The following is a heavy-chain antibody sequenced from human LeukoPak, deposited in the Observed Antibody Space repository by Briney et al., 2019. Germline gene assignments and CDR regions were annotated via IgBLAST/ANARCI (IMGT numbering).Heavy chain of an antibody. CDR1: GFPFRSYN. D-gene: IGHD6-6*01. Sequence: GGSLRLSCGASGFPFRSYNKNWVRHAPGEGVEWVSSICNSSNYIYYADSVKGRFTISRDNAKNSLYLQMNSLRAEDTAVYYCAREGVGSSSSHYYYYYGMDVWGQGTTVTVSS. J-gene: IGHJ6*02. CDR3: AREGVGSSSSHYYYYYGMDV. CDR2: ICNSSNYI. V-gene: IGHV3-21*01.